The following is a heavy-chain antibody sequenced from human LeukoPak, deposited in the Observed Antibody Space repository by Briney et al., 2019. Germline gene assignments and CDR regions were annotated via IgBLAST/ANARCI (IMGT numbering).Heavy chain of an antibody. CDR1: GYSISSGYY. Sequence: SETLSLTCTVSGYSISSGYYWGWIRQPPGKGLEWIGSIYHSGSTYYNPSLKSRVTISVDTSKNQFSLKLSSVTAADTAVYYCARGGADSVDYWGQGTLVTVSS. V-gene: IGHV4-38-2*02. CDR2: IYHSGST. J-gene: IGHJ4*02. D-gene: IGHD1-26*01. CDR3: ARGGADSVDY.